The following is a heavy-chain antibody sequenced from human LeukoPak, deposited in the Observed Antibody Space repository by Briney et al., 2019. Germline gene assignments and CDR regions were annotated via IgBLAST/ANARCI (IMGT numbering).Heavy chain of an antibody. Sequence: ASVKVSCKVSGYTLTELSMHWVRQAPGKGLEWMGGFDPEDGETIYAQKFQGRVTMTEDTSTDTAYMELSSLRSEDTAVYYCATDKSSRVFHTWYFDLWGRGTLVTVSS. CDR1: GYTLTELS. J-gene: IGHJ2*01. D-gene: IGHD6-13*01. V-gene: IGHV1-24*01. CDR2: FDPEDGET. CDR3: ATDKSSRVFHTWYFDL.